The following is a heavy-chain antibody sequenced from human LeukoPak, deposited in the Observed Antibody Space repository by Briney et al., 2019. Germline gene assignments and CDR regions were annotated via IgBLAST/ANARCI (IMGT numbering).Heavy chain of an antibody. J-gene: IGHJ4*02. CDR3: AKIGANVGF. V-gene: IGHV3-7*03. CDR2: IKQDGSEK. CDR1: GFTFSSYW. D-gene: IGHD4/OR15-4a*01. Sequence: GGSLRLSCGASGFTFSSYWMSWVRQAPGKGLEWVANIKQDGSEKYYVDSVKGRFTISRDNSKNTLYLQMNSLRAEDTAVYYCAKIGANVGFWGQGTLVTVSS.